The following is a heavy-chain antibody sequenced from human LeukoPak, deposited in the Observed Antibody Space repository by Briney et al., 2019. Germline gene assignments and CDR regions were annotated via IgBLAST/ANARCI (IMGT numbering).Heavy chain of an antibody. D-gene: IGHD3-22*01. J-gene: IGHJ4*02. CDR2: ISGSGGST. V-gene: IGHV3-23*01. CDR1: GFTFSSYA. Sequence: GGSLRLSCAAPGFTFSSYAMSWVRQAPGKGLEWVSAISGSGGSTYYADSVKGRFTISRDNSKNTLYLQMNSLRAEDTAVYYCAKDYDSSGYYYGYWGQGTLVTVSS. CDR3: AKDYDSSGYYYGY.